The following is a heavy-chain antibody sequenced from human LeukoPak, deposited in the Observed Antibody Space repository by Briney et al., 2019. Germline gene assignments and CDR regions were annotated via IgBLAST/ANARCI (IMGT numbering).Heavy chain of an antibody. J-gene: IGHJ6*02. Sequence: PGGSLRLSCAASGFTFSSYAMSWVRQAPGKGLEWVSAISGSGGSTYYADSVKGRFTISRDNSKNTLYLQMNSLGAEDTAVYYCAKAPTPGYYDFWSGYSPYYYGMDVWGQGTTVTVSS. CDR3: AKAPTPGYYDFWSGYSPYYYGMDV. CDR1: GFTFSSYA. CDR2: ISGSGGST. D-gene: IGHD3-3*01. V-gene: IGHV3-23*01.